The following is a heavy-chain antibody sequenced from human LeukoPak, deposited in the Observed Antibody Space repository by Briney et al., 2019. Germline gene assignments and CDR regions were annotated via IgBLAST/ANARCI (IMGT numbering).Heavy chain of an antibody. V-gene: IGHV4-59*08. CDR3: ARHGHYYDTSGYYSIPDF. CDR1: GGSISSYY. J-gene: IGHJ4*02. Sequence: PSETLSLTCTVSGGSISSYYWSWIRQPPGKGLEWIGYIYYSGSTNYNPSLTSRVTISVDTSKNQISLKLSSVTAADTAVYYCARHGHYYDTSGYYSIPDFWGQGTLVTVSS. D-gene: IGHD3-22*01. CDR2: IYYSGST.